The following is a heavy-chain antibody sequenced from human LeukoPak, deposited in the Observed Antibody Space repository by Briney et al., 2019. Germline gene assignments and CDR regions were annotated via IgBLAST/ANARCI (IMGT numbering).Heavy chain of an antibody. CDR3: AKGGVTASVKNWFDS. D-gene: IGHD6-13*01. Sequence: GGSLRLSCAASGFTFDGYAMHWVRQAPGKGLEWVSLITRDGGGTYYAGSVKGRFTISRDNSKNSLALQMNSLRTEDTALYYCAKGGVTASVKNWFDSWGQGTLVTVSS. CDR2: ITRDGGGT. V-gene: IGHV3-43*02. CDR1: GFTFDGYA. J-gene: IGHJ5*01.